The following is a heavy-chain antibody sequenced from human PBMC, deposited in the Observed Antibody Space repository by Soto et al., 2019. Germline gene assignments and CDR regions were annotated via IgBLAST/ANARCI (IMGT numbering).Heavy chain of an antibody. D-gene: IGHD4-17*01. CDR2: IYYTGST. CDR1: GDSISTYY. CDR3: ARGPIDYGDSYFFYYGMDV. V-gene: IGHV4-59*01. J-gene: IGHJ6*02. Sequence: ETLSLTCTVFGDSISTYYWSWIRQPPGKGLEWIGYIYYTGSTTYNPSLKSRVTISVDTSKRQFSLNLSSVTAADTAVYFCARGPIDYGDSYFFYYGMDVWGPGTAVTVSS.